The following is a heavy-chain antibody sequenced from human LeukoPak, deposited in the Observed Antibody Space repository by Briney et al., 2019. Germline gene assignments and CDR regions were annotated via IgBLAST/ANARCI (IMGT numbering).Heavy chain of an antibody. CDR1: GGSISSYY. V-gene: IGHV4-59*12. CDR3: ARDRHWFDP. J-gene: IGHJ5*02. CDR2: IYYSGST. Sequence: SETLSLTCTVSGGSISSYYWSWIRQPPGKGLEWIGYIYYSGSTNYNPSLKSRVTMSVDTSKNQFSLKLSSVTAADTAVYYCARDRHWFDPWGQGTLVTVSS.